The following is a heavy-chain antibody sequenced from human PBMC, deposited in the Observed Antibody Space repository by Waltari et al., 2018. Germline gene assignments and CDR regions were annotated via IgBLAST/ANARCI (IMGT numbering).Heavy chain of an antibody. CDR2: ISTDASDT. CDR1: GSPFSSFW. J-gene: IGHJ6*02. D-gene: IGHD1-1*01. Sequence: EEQLVESGGGLVQPGDSLRLSCAASGSPFSSFWMNWVRHAPGKGPLWVSRISTDASDTTYADSVKGRFTISRDNARNTLYLQMNRLRAEDTAVYFCARVSRRTYRSPVPGRHYYYGMDVWGQGTTVTVSS. V-gene: IGHV3-74*03. CDR3: ARVSRRTYRSPVPGRHYYYGMDV.